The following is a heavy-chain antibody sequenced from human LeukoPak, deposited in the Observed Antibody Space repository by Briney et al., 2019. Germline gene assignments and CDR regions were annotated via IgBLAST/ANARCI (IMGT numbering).Heavy chain of an antibody. D-gene: IGHD3-9*01. V-gene: IGHV3-30*02. CDR1: GFTFSSYG. CDR3: AKDRGRYFDRYDAFDI. CDR2: IRYDGSNK. J-gene: IGHJ3*02. Sequence: GSLRLSCAASGFTFSSYGMHWVRQAPGKGLEWVAFIRYDGSNKYYADSVKGRFTISRDNSKNTLYLQMNSLRAEDTAVYYCAKDRGRYFDRYDAFDIWGQGTMVTLSS.